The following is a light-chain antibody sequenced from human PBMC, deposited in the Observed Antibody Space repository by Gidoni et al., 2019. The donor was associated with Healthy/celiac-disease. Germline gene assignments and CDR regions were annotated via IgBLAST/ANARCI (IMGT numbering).Light chain of an antibody. CDR2: GNS. CDR3: QSYDSRLSGSWV. V-gene: IGLV1-40*01. J-gene: IGLJ3*02. CDR1: SSNIGAGSG. Sequence: QSVLTQPPSVSAAPGQSVTLTGTGSSSNIGAGSGVHWYQQLPGTAPKRLIYGNSNRPGGVADRFSGSKSGTSASRAITGLEAGDEADYYCQSYDSRLSGSWVVGGGTELTVL.